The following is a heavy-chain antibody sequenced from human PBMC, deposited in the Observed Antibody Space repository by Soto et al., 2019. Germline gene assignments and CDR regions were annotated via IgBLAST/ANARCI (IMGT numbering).Heavy chain of an antibody. CDR1: GGSIISYY. CDR3: AIMYSSDYYGMDV. V-gene: IGHV4-59*08. D-gene: IGHD6-19*01. CDR2: IYYSGST. J-gene: IGHJ6*02. Sequence: SEILSLTCTVSGGSIISYYWSWIRQPPGKGLEWIGYIYYSGSTNYNPSLKSRVTISVDTSKNQFSLKLSSVTAADTALYYCAIMYSSDYYGMDVWGQGTTVTVSS.